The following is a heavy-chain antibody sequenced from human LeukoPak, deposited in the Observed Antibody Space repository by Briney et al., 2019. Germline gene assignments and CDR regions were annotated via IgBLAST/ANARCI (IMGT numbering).Heavy chain of an antibody. Sequence: SALTLVRPTQTLTLSSTSSGFSLPTSGVGVGWIRQPPGKSLAWLAHLYWEDGKRYSAFLKSRLTIPKETSTDQVVLTMTNMDSVDTATFHCAHSLVRRRSPPFDYWGQGTLDTVSS. CDR3: AHSLVRRRSPPFDY. D-gene: IGHD3-10*01. CDR2: LYWEDGK. CDR1: GFSLPTSGVG. V-gene: IGHV2-5*02. J-gene: IGHJ4*02.